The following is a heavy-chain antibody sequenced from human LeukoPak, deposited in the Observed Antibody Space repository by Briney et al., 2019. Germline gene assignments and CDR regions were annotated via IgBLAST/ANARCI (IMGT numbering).Heavy chain of an antibody. J-gene: IGHJ5*01. Sequence: PGGSLRLSCVASGFTFTNCAMTWVRQAPGKGLEWGSSISGSGSTTYYADSAKGRFTISRDNSKNTVYLQMNSLSVEDTAVYYCAKDQSRVGASDPFDSWGQGTLVTVSS. V-gene: IGHV3-23*01. CDR2: ISGSGSTT. D-gene: IGHD1-26*01. CDR1: GFTFTNCA. CDR3: AKDQSRVGASDPFDS.